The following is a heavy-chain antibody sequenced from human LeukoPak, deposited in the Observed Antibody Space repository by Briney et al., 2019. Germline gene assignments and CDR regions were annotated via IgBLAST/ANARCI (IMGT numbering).Heavy chain of an antibody. Sequence: ASVNVSCKASGHTFTTYDVNWVRQATGQRLEWMGWLNPNSGNTGYVQKFQGRVTMTMNTSISTAYKELTSLTSEDTAVYYCARSTMGARRKYDYWGQGTLVTVSS. CDR2: LNPNSGNT. D-gene: IGHD1-26*01. CDR3: ARSTMGARRKYDY. CDR1: GHTFTTYD. V-gene: IGHV1-8*01. J-gene: IGHJ4*02.